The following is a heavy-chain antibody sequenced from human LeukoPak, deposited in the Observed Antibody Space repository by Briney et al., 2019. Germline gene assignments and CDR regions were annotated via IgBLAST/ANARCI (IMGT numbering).Heavy chain of an antibody. D-gene: IGHD5-24*01. CDR1: GFTFDDYA. V-gene: IGHV3-9*01. Sequence: GRSLRLSCAASGFTFDDYAMHWVRQAPGKGLEWVSGISWKSGSIGYADSVKGRFTVSRDNAKNSLYLQMNSLRAEDTAFYYCAKDASADGHYYYMDVWGKGTTVTVSS. J-gene: IGHJ6*03. CDR2: ISWKSGSI. CDR3: AKDASADGHYYYMDV.